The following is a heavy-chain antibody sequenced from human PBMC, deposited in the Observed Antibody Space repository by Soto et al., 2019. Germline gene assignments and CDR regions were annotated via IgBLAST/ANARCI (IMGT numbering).Heavy chain of an antibody. V-gene: IGHV4-34*01. CDR1: GGSFSGYY. D-gene: IGHD3-16*02. CDR2: INHSGST. J-gene: IGHJ4*02. CDR3: ARGGGQDPIMITFGGVIANYFDY. Sequence: SETLSLTCAVYGGSFSGYYWSWIRQPPGKGLEWIGEINHSGSTNYNPSLKSRVTISVDTSKNQFSLKLSSVTAADTAVYYCARGGGQDPIMITFGGVIANYFDYWGQGTLVTVSS.